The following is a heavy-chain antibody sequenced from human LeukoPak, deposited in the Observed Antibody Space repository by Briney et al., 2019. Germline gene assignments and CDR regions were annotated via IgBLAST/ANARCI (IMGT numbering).Heavy chain of an antibody. CDR1: GGSISSYY. CDR3: ARVWAAAGFYYYYGMDV. Sequence: SETLSLTCTVSGGSISSYYWSWIRQPAGEGLEWIGRIYTSGRTNYNPSLKSRVTMSVDTSKNQFSLKLSSVTAADTAVYYCARVWAAAGFYYYYGMDVWGQGTTVTVSS. D-gene: IGHD6-13*01. CDR2: IYTSGRT. V-gene: IGHV4-4*07. J-gene: IGHJ6*02.